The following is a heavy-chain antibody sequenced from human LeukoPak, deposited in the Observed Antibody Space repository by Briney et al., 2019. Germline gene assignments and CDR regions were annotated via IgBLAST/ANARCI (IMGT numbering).Heavy chain of an antibody. CDR1: GFTFSSYA. D-gene: IGHD6-13*01. CDR2: ISGSGGST. V-gene: IGHV3-23*01. Sequence: GGSLRLSCAASGFTFSSYAVSWVRQAPGKGLEWVSAISGSGGSTYYADSVKGRFTVSRDNSKNTLYLQMNSLRAEDTAVYYCAKAGIAAAGTGYYFDYWGQGTLVTVSS. CDR3: AKAGIAAAGTGYYFDY. J-gene: IGHJ4*02.